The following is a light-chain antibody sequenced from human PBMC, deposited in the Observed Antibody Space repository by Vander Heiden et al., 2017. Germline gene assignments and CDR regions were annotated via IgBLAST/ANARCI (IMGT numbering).Light chain of an antibody. CDR1: QSISSY. J-gene: IGKJ1*01. CDR3: QQSYSTPPWT. Sequence: DIQMTQSPSSLSASVGDRVTITCRASQSISSYLYWYQQKPGKAPKLLIYAASSLQRGVPSRCSGSGSWTDFTLTISSLQPEDFATYYCQQSYSTPPWTFGQGTKVEIK. CDR2: AAS. V-gene: IGKV1-39*01.